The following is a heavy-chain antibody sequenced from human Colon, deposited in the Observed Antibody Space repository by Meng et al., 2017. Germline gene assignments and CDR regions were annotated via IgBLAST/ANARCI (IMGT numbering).Heavy chain of an antibody. CDR2: ICYSGSR. Sequence: QVHLEESGPGLVKPSQTLSLTSTVSGASINSDDSYWSWIRQTPGKGLEWIGFICYSGSRYYNPSLKSRVTISLDTSKNQFSLELTSVTVADTAVYYCARDLGLEGRFDTWGQGTLVTVSS. CDR1: GASINSDDSY. D-gene: IGHD3-16*01. CDR3: ARDLGLEGRFDT. V-gene: IGHV4-30-4*01. J-gene: IGHJ5*02.